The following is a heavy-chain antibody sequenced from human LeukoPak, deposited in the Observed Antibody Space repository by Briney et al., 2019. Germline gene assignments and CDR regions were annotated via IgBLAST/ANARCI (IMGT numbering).Heavy chain of an antibody. D-gene: IGHD3-16*02. CDR2: INPNSGGT. V-gene: IGHV1-2*02. CDR3: ARARGSYRYQDY. Sequence: GASVKVSCKASGYTFTGYYMHWVRQAPGQGLEWMGWINPNSGGTNYAQKFQGSVTMTRDTSISTAYMELSRLRSDDTAVYYCARARGSYRYQDYWGQGTLVTVSS. CDR1: GYTFTGYY. J-gene: IGHJ4*02.